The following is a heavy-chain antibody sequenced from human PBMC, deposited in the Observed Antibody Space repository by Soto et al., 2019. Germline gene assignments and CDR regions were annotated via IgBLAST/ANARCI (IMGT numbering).Heavy chain of an antibody. J-gene: IGHJ6*02. CDR1: GGSMNDYY. V-gene: IGHV4-4*07. D-gene: IGHD6-6*01. Sequence: LSLTCTVSGGSMNDYYWSWIRQPAGKGLEWIGRIFTSGNTNYNPSLRSRLTMSVDTSTNQVSLRLTSVTAADTAVYYCASGRLVSRYYGLDVWGQGTTVTVS. CDR2: IFTSGNT. CDR3: ASGRLVSRYYGLDV.